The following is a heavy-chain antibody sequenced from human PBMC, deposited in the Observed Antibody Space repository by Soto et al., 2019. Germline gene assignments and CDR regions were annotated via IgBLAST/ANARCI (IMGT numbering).Heavy chain of an antibody. Sequence: QVQLVESGGGVVQPGRSLSLSCAASGFTFSSYAMHWVRHAPGKGLEWVAAISYDGSNKYYADSVKGRFTMDRDNSKNTLYLQMNSLRAEDTAVYYCARGLGPTHDAFDIWCQGTVVTVSS. CDR3: ARGLGPTHDAFDI. J-gene: IGHJ3*02. CDR1: GFTFSSYA. V-gene: IGHV3-30*03. D-gene: IGHD1-26*01. CDR2: ISYDGSNK.